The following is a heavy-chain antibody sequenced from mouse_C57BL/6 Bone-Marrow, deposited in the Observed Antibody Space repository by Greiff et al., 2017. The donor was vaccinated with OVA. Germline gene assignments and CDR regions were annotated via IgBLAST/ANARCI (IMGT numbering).Heavy chain of an antibody. V-gene: IGHV14-4*01. Sequence: EVKLQQSGAELVRPGASVKLSCTASGFNIKDDYMHWVKQRPEQGLEWIGWIDPENGDTEYASKFQGKATITADTSSNTAYLQLSSLTSEDTAVYYCTTKGVTTGPYYAMDYWGQGTSVTVSS. CDR2: IDPENGDT. J-gene: IGHJ4*01. CDR1: GFNIKDDY. D-gene: IGHD2-2*01. CDR3: TTKGVTTGPYYAMDY.